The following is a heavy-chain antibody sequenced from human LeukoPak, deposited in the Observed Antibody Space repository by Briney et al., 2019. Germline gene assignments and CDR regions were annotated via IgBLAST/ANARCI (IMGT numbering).Heavy chain of an antibody. CDR2: ISHSGNI. CDR3: ASRNPTDYDSSDYSWSGNNWFDP. Sequence: GSLRLSCAASGSTFGNYYMSWVRQAPGKGLEWIGEISHSGNINYNPSLKSRISISVDTSKNQFSLILTSVTAADTAVYYCASRNPTDYDSSDYSWSGNNWFDPWGQGTLVTVSS. J-gene: IGHJ5*02. V-gene: IGHV4-34*01. CDR1: GSTFGNYY. D-gene: IGHD3-22*01.